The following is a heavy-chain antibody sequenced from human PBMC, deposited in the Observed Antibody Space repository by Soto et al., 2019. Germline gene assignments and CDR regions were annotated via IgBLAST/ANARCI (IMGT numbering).Heavy chain of an antibody. J-gene: IGHJ4*02. CDR1: GFKFSDYS. Sequence: EVQLVESGGGLVQPGGSLRLSCTASGFKFSDYSMNWVHQAPGKGLEWASYIGTSTSTVYYADSVEGRFSISRDNAKNSLYLQMNSLRAEDTAVYYCARDSAYAFDYWGQGILVTVSP. D-gene: IGHD4-17*01. CDR2: IGTSTSTV. V-gene: IGHV3-48*01. CDR3: ARDSAYAFDY.